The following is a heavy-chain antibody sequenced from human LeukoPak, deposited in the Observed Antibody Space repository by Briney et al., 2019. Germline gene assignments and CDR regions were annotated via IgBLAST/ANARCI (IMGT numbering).Heavy chain of an antibody. Sequence: SSETLSLTCAVYGGSFSGYYWSWIRQPPGKGLEWIGEINHSGSTNYNPSLKSRVTISVDTSKNQFSLKLSSVTAADTAVYYCARESATVTTRVYYYYYMDVWGKGTTVTVSS. CDR1: GGSFSGYY. V-gene: IGHV4-34*01. D-gene: IGHD4-17*01. CDR3: ARESATVTTRVYYYYYMDV. J-gene: IGHJ6*03. CDR2: INHSGST.